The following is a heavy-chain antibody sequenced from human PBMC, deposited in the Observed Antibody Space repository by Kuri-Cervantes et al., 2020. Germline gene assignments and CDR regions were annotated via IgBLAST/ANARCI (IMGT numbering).Heavy chain of an antibody. Sequence: ASVKVSCKASGYTFTSYDINWVRQATGQGLEWMGWMNPNSGNTGYAQKFQGRVTMTRNTSISTAYMELSSLRSEDTAVYYCAREPRRDGYNLDDAFDIWGQGTMVTVSS. D-gene: IGHD5-24*01. V-gene: IGHV1-8*01. J-gene: IGHJ3*02. CDR3: AREPRRDGYNLDDAFDI. CDR2: MNPNSGNT. CDR1: GYTFTSYD.